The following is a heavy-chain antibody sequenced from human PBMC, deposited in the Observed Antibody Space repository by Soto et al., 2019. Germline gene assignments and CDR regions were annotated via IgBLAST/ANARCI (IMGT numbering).Heavy chain of an antibody. V-gene: IGHV3-15*01. J-gene: IGHJ4*02. CDR3: ATCYGSGTDCQEDYLAF. CDR1: GFLFTNAW. CDR2: VKRKTNGGTT. Sequence: EVQLVESGGGLVEPGGSVRLSCATSGFLFTNAWMSWVRQARGKGLEWVGRVKRKTNGGTTDYAAPVKDRFNISRDDSKNKLYLQMNNLKTEDTAVYYCATCYGSGTDCQEDYLAFWGQGTPVTVSS. D-gene: IGHD3-10*01.